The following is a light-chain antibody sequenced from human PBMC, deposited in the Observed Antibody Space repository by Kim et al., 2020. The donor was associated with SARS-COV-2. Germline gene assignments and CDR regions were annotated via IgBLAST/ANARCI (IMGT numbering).Light chain of an antibody. CDR1: SGSIANNY. V-gene: IGLV6-57*01. Sequence: NFMLTRPHSVSESPGKTVTISCTRSSGSIANNYVQWYQQRPGRSPTTVIYEDKQRPSGVPDRFSGSIDSSSNSASLTISGLKTDDEADYYCQSYDSSNQVFGGGTKVTVL. J-gene: IGLJ3*02. CDR2: EDK. CDR3: QSYDSSNQV.